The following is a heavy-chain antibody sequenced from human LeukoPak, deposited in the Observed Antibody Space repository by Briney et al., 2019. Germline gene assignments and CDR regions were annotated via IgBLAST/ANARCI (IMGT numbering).Heavy chain of an antibody. CDR3: ARDRDFWSGPEVGVWFDP. V-gene: IGHV6-1*01. D-gene: IGHD3-3*01. CDR1: GDSVSSNSAA. J-gene: IGHJ5*02. CDR2: TYYRSKWYN. Sequence: SQTLSLTCAISGDSVSSNSAAWNWIRQSPSRGLEWLGRTYYRSKWYNDYAVSVKSRITINPDTSKNQFSLQLNSVTPEDTAVYYCARDRDFWSGPEVGVWFDPWGQGTLVTVSS.